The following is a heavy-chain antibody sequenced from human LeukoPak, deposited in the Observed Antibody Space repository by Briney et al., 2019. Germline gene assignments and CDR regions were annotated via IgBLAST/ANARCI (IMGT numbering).Heavy chain of an antibody. D-gene: IGHD3-3*02. CDR1: GFTIGTAW. J-gene: IGHJ6*04. V-gene: IGHV3-15*01. CDR3: IAHFPYFYGFDV. Sequence: GGSLRLSCVSSGFTIGTAWMSWVRQAPGKGLEWLGHIKSEGEGATTDYAAPAKGRFAISRDDSKNMIYLQMSSLKIDDTAIYYCIAHFPYFYGFDVWDKGTTVTVSS. CDR2: IKSEGEGATT.